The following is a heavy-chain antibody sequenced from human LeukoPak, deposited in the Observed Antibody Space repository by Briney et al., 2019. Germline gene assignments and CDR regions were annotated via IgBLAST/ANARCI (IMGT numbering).Heavy chain of an antibody. V-gene: IGHV4-59*12. D-gene: IGHD6-13*01. J-gene: IGHJ6*02. CDR1: GGSISSYY. CDR2: IYYSGST. CDR3: ARGGYSSSWSLGMDV. Sequence: SETLSLTCTVSGGSISSYYWTWIRQTPGKELEWLGYIYYSGSTNYNPSLKSRVSISVDTSRNQLSLMLTSVTAADTAVYYCARGGYSSSWSLGMDVWGQGTTVTVSS.